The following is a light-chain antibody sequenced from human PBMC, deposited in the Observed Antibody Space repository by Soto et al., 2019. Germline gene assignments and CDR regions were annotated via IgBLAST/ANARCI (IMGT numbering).Light chain of an antibody. CDR1: SGHSTYI. Sequence: QSVLTQPSSASASLGSSVKLTCTLSSGHSTYIITWHQQLPGKAPRYLMKLEHSGTYNKGSGVPDRFSGSSSGADRYLTISNLQCDDEADYYCETWDTYTVIFGGGTKLTV. CDR2: LEHSGTY. CDR3: ETWDTYTVI. J-gene: IGLJ2*01. V-gene: IGLV4-60*02.